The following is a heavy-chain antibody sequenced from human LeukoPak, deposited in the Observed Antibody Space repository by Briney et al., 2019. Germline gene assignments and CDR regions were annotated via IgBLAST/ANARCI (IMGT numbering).Heavy chain of an antibody. CDR2: ISDSSSII. V-gene: IGHV3-48*04. D-gene: IGHD6-13*01. CDR3: ARGSWYLQFDP. J-gene: IGHJ5*02. CDR1: GFTFSSYS. Sequence: GGSLRLSCAASGFTFSSYSMNWVRQAPGRGLEWVSYISDSSSIINYADSVKGRFTISRDNAKNSLYLQMDSLRAEDTAVYYCARGSWYLQFDPWGQGTLVTVSS.